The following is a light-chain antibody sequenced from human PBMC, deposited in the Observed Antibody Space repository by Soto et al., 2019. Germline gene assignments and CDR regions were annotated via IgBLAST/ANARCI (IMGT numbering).Light chain of an antibody. CDR1: SSSIGAGYD. V-gene: IGLV1-40*01. CDR3: PSYDSSLSGYV. Sequence: QSVLTQPPSVSGAPGQRVTISCTGSSSSIGAGYDVHWYQQLPGTAPKLLIYGNINRPSGVPDRFSGSKSGTSASLAITGLQAEDEADYYCPSYDSSLSGYVFGTGTKLTVL. CDR2: GNI. J-gene: IGLJ1*01.